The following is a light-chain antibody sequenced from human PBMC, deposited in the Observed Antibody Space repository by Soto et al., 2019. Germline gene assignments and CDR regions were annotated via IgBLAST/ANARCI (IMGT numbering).Light chain of an antibody. CDR1: QSVSSSY. Sequence: EIVLTQSPGTLSLSPGERATLSCRASQSVSSSYLAWYQQKPGQAPGLLIYGASSRATGIPDRFSGSGSGTDFTLAISGLEPEDFAVYYCQHYGSALWTFGQGTKVDIK. J-gene: IGKJ1*01. CDR3: QHYGSALWT. CDR2: GAS. V-gene: IGKV3-20*01.